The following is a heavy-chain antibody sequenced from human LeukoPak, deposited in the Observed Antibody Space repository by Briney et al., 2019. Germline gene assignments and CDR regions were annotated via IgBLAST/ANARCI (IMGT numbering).Heavy chain of an antibody. J-gene: IGHJ4*02. Sequence: KASETLSLTCTVSGGSISSFYWNWVRQPPGKGLEWIGYINYSGSTNYNPSLKSRVTISVDTSKNQFSLKLSSVTAADTAVYYCARGPMDFDYWGQGTLVTVSS. D-gene: IGHD3-10*01. CDR2: INYSGST. CDR3: ARGPMDFDY. CDR1: GGSISSFY. V-gene: IGHV4-59*01.